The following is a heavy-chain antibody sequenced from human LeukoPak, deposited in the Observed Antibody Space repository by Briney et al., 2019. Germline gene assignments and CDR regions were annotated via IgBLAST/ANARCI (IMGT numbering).Heavy chain of an antibody. CDR3: ARGIAAVPNWFDP. CDR2: IKQDGSEK. V-gene: IGHV3-7*01. Sequence: PGGSLRLSCAASGFTFSSYAMSWVRQAPGKGLEWVANIKQDGSEKYYVDSVKGRFTISRDNAKNSLYLQMNSLRAEDTAVYYCARGIAAVPNWFDPWGQGTLVTVSS. J-gene: IGHJ5*02. D-gene: IGHD6-13*01. CDR1: GFTFSSYA.